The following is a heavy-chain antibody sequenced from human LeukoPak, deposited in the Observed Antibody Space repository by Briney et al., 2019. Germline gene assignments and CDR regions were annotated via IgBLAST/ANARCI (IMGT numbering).Heavy chain of an antibody. Sequence: GGSLRLSCAASGFTFSSYSMNWVRQAPGKGLEWVSSISSSSSYIYYADSVKGRFTISRDNAKNSLYLQMNSLRAEDTAVYYCARDSRTTYYYDSSGYYYGWPFDYWGQGTLVTVSS. CDR3: ARDSRTTYYYDSSGYYYGWPFDY. J-gene: IGHJ4*02. V-gene: IGHV3-21*01. CDR2: ISSSSSYI. CDR1: GFTFSSYS. D-gene: IGHD3-22*01.